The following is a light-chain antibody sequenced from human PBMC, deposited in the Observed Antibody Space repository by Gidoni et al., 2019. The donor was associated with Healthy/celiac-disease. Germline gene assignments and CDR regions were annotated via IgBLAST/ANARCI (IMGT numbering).Light chain of an antibody. CDR2: GAS. Sequence: PRLLIYGASSRATGIPDRFSGSGSGTDFTLTISRLEPEDFAVYYCQQYGSSPPRYTFGQGTKLEIK. CDR3: QQYGSSPPRYT. V-gene: IGKV3D-20*01. J-gene: IGKJ2*01.